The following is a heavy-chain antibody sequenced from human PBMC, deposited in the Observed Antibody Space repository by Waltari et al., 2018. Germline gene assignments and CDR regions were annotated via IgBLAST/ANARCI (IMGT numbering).Heavy chain of an antibody. CDR3: ASFRGTYSSDFYYYMDV. CDR1: GYTFTGYY. V-gene: IGHV1-2*02. D-gene: IGHD4-4*01. CDR2: INPNTGDT. J-gene: IGHJ6*03. Sequence: QVQLVQSGAEVKKPGASVKVSCKASGYTFTGYYMQWVRQAPGQGLEWMGWINPNTGDTNYAQIFQGRVTMTRETSIRTAYMEVSRLRSDDTAGYYCASFRGTYSSDFYYYMDVWGKGTKVTVSS.